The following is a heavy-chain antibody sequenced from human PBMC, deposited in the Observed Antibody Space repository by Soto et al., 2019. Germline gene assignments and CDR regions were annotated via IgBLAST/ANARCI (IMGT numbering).Heavy chain of an antibody. CDR3: GRVGIGYYYGMDV. CDR1: EFTFSRHE. V-gene: IGHV3-48*03. Sequence: GGSLRLSCAVSEFTFSRHEMNWVRQAPGKGLEWVSHISSSGSSIYYADSVKGRFTVARDNAKNSMYLQMNSLRVEDTAVYYCGRVGIGYYYGMDVWGQGTTVTVSS. D-gene: IGHD2-2*03. J-gene: IGHJ6*02. CDR2: ISSSGSSI.